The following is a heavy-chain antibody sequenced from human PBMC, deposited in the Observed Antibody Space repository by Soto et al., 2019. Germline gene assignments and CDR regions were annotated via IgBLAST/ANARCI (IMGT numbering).Heavy chain of an antibody. CDR1: GFTFSSYS. CDR3: ARDWGIEYSSSSAYYYYGMDV. J-gene: IGHJ6*02. CDR2: ISSSSSYI. D-gene: IGHD6-6*01. Sequence: PGGSLRLSCAASGFTFSSYSMNWVRQAPGKGLEWVSSISSSSSYIYYADSVKGRFTISRDNAKNSLYLQMNSLRAEDTAVYYCARDWGIEYSSSSAYYYYGMDVWGQGTTVTSP. V-gene: IGHV3-21*01.